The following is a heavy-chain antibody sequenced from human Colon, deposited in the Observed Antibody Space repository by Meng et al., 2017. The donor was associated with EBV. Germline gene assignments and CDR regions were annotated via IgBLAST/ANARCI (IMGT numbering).Heavy chain of an antibody. V-gene: IGHV4-30-2*01. CDR3: ARDTSTWGNKGLDH. CDR2: IYHSGST. D-gene: IGHD7-27*01. Sequence: QLQRAASGSGLVKPSQTLSLPCVVSGDSVTNGGYSWSWIRQPPGKGLEWIGYIYHSGSTKYNPSLKSRVTISVDTSKNQFSLKLSSVTAADTAVYYCARDTSTWGNKGLDHWGQGILVTVSS. CDR1: GDSVTNGGYS. J-gene: IGHJ4*02.